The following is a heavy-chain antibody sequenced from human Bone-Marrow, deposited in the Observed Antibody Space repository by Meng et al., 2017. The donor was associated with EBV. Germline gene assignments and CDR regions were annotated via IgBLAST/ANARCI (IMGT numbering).Heavy chain of an antibody. V-gene: IGHV1-69*01. Sequence: QVQVPQSGAGVTKPGSSVKVSCRTSGGTFRSDAVSWVRQAPGQGLEWMGGLIPMSGSPHYAQKFQDRVTIFADEPTSTHSMELTNLRSEDTAMYYCASESGRGFTPDYWGQGTLVTVSS. CDR2: LIPMSGSP. D-gene: IGHD3-10*01. CDR3: ASESGRGFTPDY. CDR1: GGTFRSDA. J-gene: IGHJ4*02.